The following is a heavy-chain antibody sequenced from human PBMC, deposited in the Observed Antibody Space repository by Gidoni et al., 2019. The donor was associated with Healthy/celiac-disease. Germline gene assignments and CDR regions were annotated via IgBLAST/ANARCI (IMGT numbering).Heavy chain of an antibody. CDR2: IYYSGST. J-gene: IGHJ5*02. CDR1: GGSIRSGGYS. D-gene: IGHD1-26*01. Sequence: QVQLQESGPGLVKPSQTLSLTCTVSGGSIRSGGYSWSWIRQHPGKGLEWIGYIYYSGSTYYNPSLKSRVTISVDTSKNQFSLKLSSVTAADTAVYYCARELDPHSGSWFDPWGQGTLVTVSS. V-gene: IGHV4-31*03. CDR3: ARELDPHSGSWFDP.